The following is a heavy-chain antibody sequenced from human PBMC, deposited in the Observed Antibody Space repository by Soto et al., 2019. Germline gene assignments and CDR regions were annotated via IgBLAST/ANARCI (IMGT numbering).Heavy chain of an antibody. CDR1: GFTFSSYG. J-gene: IGHJ6*03. CDR2: IWYDGSNK. CDR3: ARDQKVYVDYYYYYYMDV. V-gene: IGHV3-33*01. D-gene: IGHD2-8*01. Sequence: GGSLRLSCAASGFTFSSYGMHWVRQAPGKGLEWVAVIWYDGSNKYYADSVKGRFTISRDNSKNTLYLQMNSLRAEDTAVYYCARDQKVYVDYYYYYYMDVWGKGTTVTVSS.